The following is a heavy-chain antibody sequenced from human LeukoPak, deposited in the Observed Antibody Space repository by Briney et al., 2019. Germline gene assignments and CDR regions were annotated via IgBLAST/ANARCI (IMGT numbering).Heavy chain of an antibody. V-gene: IGHV1-69*04. J-gene: IGHJ4*02. D-gene: IGHD3-9*01. CDR2: IIPILGIA. Sequence: SVKVSCKASGGTFSSYAISWVRQAPGQGLEWMGRIIPILGIANYAQKFQGRVTITADKSTSTAYMELSSLRPEDTAVYYCARDVLRYFDWYHYFDYWGQGTLVTVSS. CDR1: GGTFSSYA. CDR3: ARDVLRYFDWYHYFDY.